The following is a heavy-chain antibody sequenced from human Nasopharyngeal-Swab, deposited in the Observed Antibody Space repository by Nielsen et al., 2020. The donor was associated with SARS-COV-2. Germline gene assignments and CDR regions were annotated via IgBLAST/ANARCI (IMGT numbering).Heavy chain of an antibody. CDR3: VRDLAGEYGY. CDR2: INEDGRIR. CDR1: GFTFSSYW. V-gene: IGHV3-74*01. D-gene: IGHD4-17*01. Sequence: GESLKISCAASGFTFSSYWMHWVRQAPGKGPVWVSRINEDGRIRNYADFVKGRFTISRDNAKNTLSLQMNSLRADDTAVYYCVRDLAGEYGYWGQGALVTVS. J-gene: IGHJ4*02.